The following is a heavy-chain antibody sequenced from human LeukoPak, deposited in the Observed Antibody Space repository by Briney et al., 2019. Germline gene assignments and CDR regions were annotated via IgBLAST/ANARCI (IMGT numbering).Heavy chain of an antibody. CDR1: GGSSSGCY. V-gene: IGHV4-34*01. J-gene: IGHJ6*03. CDR2: INHSGST. D-gene: IGHD2-15*01. CDR3: ARGKKVAARGGYYYYMDV. Sequence: SETLSLTCAVYGGSSSGCYWSWIRQPPGKGLEWIGEINHSGSTNYNPSLKSRVTISVDTSKNQFSLKLSSVTAADTAVYYCARGKKVAARGGYYYYMDVWGKGTTVTVPS.